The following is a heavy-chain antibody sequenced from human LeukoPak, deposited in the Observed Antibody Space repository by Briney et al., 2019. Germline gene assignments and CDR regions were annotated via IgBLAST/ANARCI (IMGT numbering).Heavy chain of an antibody. CDR3: ARGWEVRGVLMDA. Sequence: SETLSLTCAVYGGSFSGYYWSWIRQPPGKGLEWIGEINHSGSTNYNPSLKSRVTIPVDTSKNQFSLKLSSVTAADTAVYYCARGWEVRGVLMDAWGKGTTVTVSS. D-gene: IGHD3-10*01. CDR2: INHSGST. V-gene: IGHV4-34*01. J-gene: IGHJ6*04. CDR1: GGSFSGYY.